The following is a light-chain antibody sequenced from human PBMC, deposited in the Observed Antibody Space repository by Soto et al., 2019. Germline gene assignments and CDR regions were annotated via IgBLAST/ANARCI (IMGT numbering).Light chain of an antibody. V-gene: IGKV3-20*01. Sequence: ESVLTHAPGTLXXXPXXXATXXXSXSQSVSSYHLAWYQQKRGQPPRLLIYGASSRATGTPGRFSGSGSGTDFTLTITILEPEDFAVYYCQQYGILPPPFGQVTRLEIK. CDR1: QSVSSYH. CDR3: QQYGILPPP. J-gene: IGKJ5*01. CDR2: GAS.